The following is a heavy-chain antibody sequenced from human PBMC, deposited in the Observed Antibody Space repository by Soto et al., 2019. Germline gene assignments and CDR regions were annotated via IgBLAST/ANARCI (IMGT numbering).Heavy chain of an antibody. V-gene: IGHV3-23*01. Sequence: GGSLRLSCAASGFTFSSYAMSWVRQAPGKGLEWVSAISFSGGRTYYADSVKGRFTISRDNSKNTPYLQMNSLRAEDTAVYYCAKDRCAQCWFDPLGQGTLVTVSS. CDR3: AKDRCAQCWFDP. J-gene: IGHJ5*02. CDR2: ISFSGGRT. CDR1: GFTFSSYA. D-gene: IGHD6-19*01.